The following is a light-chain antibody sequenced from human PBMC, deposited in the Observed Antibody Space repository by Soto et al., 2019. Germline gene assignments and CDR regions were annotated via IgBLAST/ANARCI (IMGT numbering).Light chain of an antibody. CDR2: GAS. Sequence: EIVLTQSPGTLSLSPGERATLSCRASQSVTSNYLAWYQQKPGQAPSLLIYGASARAAGIPDRFSGSGTGTDFALTISGLEPEDFAVYFCQQYASSPWTF. CDR3: QQYASSPWT. CDR1: QSVTSNY. J-gene: IGKJ1*01. V-gene: IGKV3-20*01.